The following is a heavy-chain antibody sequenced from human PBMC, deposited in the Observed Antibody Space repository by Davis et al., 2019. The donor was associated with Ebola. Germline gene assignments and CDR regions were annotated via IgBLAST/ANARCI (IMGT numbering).Heavy chain of an antibody. V-gene: IGHV3-53*01. CDR1: GFTDTSNH. J-gene: IGHJ5*02. Sequence: GESLKISCAASGFTDTSNHMSWVRQAPGKGLEWVSVIYGGGPTSSADSVKGRFTISRDNAKNSLYLQMNSLRAEDTSVYYCARAAGWFDPWGQGTLATVSS. CDR3: ARAAGWFDP. CDR2: IYGGGPT.